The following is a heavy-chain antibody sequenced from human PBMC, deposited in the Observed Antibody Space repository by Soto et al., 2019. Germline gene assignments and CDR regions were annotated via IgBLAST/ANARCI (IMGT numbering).Heavy chain of an antibody. D-gene: IGHD2-15*01. V-gene: IGHV3-23*01. CDR1: GFTFSNYA. CDR3: TIHDYCGGGTSPSRKGMDV. Sequence: GSLRLSCGASGFTFSNYAMGWVRQDPGKGLEWVSAISTTGSATYYTDSVKGRFTISRDNSQNTLFLQMNSLRAEDTAVYYCTIHDYCGGGTSPSRKGMDVWGQGTTVTVSS. CDR2: ISTTGSAT. J-gene: IGHJ6*02.